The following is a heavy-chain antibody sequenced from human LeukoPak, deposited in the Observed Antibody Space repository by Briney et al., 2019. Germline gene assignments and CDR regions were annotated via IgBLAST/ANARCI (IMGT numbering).Heavy chain of an antibody. CDR2: ISGSGGST. Sequence: GGSLRLSCAASGFTFSSYAMSWVRQIPGKGLEWVSAISGSGGSTYYADSVKGRFSISRDNSKNTLYLQLNSLRAEDTAVYYCAKDERYSSGWYPYYFDYWGQGTLVTVSS. V-gene: IGHV3-23*01. CDR3: AKDERYSSGWYPYYFDY. D-gene: IGHD6-19*01. CDR1: GFTFSSYA. J-gene: IGHJ4*02.